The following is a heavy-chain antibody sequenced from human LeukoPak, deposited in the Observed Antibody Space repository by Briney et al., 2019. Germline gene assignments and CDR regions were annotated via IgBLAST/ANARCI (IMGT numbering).Heavy chain of an antibody. CDR3: ARGPDYYDSSGYYYYFDY. D-gene: IGHD3-22*01. V-gene: IGHV4-34*01. J-gene: IGHJ4*02. Sequence: SETLSLTCAVYGGSFSGYYWSWIRQPPGKGLEWIGEINHSGSTNYNPSLKSRVTISVDTSKNQFSLKLNSVTAADTAVYYCARGPDYYDSSGYYYYFDYWGQGTLVTVSS. CDR2: INHSGST. CDR1: GGSFSGYY.